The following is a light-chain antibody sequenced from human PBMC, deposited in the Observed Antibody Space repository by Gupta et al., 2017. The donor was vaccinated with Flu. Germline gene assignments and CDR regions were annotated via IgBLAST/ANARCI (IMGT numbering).Light chain of an antibody. CDR3: CSYAGSYTWV. J-gene: IGLJ2*01. Sequence: QSALTQPRSVSGSPGQSVTISCTGTSSDVGSYNYVSWYQQHPGKAPKVMIYDVSKRPSGVPDRFSGSKSAKTASLTISGLQAEDEADYYCCSYAGSYTWVFGGGTKLTVL. CDR1: SSDVGSYNY. CDR2: DVS. V-gene: IGLV2-11*01.